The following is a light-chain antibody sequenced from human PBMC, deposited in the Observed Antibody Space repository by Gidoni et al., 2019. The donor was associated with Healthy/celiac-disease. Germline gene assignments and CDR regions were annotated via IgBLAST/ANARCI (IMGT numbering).Light chain of an antibody. CDR2: VAS. J-gene: IGKJ3*01. V-gene: IGKV3-20*01. CDR3: QQYGSSPFT. CDR1: QSVSSSY. Sequence: EIVLTQSPGTLSLSPGERATLSCRASQSVSSSYLAWYQQKPGQAPRLLIYVASSRATGIPDRFSGSGSGTDFTLIISRLEPEDFVVYYCQQYGSSPFTFGPGTKVDIK.